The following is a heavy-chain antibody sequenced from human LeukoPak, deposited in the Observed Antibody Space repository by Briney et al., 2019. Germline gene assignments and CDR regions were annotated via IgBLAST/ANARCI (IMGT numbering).Heavy chain of an antibody. CDR1: SGSISSTNC. Sequence: SETLSLTCAVSSGSISSTNCWTWVRQPPGKGLEWIGEIYDSGSTNYNPSLKSRVTISIDKSKNQFSLRLSFVTAADTGVYYCARGLGAGSSSDWFDPWGQGTLVTVSS. CDR2: IYDSGST. V-gene: IGHV4-4*02. CDR3: ARGLGAGSSSDWFDP. J-gene: IGHJ5*02. D-gene: IGHD3-10*01.